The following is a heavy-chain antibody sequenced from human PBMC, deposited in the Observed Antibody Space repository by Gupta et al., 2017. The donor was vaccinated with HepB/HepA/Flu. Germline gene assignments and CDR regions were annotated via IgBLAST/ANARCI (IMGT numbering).Heavy chain of an antibody. Sequence: EVQLVESGGGLVQPGGSLSLSCAASGFTVSTNYIIWVRQAPGKGLEWVSVLYSGDITYYADSVKGRFTISRHNSRNTLYLQMNSLRAEDTAVYYCARVLTGAPGYYFDYWGQGSLVTVSS. D-gene: IGHD7-27*01. J-gene: IGHJ4*02. CDR1: GFTVSTNY. CDR2: LYSGDIT. CDR3: ARVLTGAPGYYFDY. V-gene: IGHV3-53*04.